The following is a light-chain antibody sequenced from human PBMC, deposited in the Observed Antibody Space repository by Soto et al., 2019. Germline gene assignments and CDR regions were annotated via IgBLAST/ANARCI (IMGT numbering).Light chain of an antibody. Sequence: DIVMTQSPATLSVSPGERATLSCRASLTVSNNLAWYQQKPGQAPRLLIYYASTRATGIPDRFSGSGSVKHFTVTNSRVQSEDVEVYYCQQYIIWAPGVTYGPGTRVNIK. CDR1: LTVSNN. CDR3: QQYIIWAPGVT. J-gene: IGKJ3*01. V-gene: IGKV3-15*01. CDR2: YAS.